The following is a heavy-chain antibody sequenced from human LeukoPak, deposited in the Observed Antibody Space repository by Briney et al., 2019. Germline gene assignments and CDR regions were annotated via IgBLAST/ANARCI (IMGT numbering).Heavy chain of an antibody. J-gene: IGHJ5*02. D-gene: IGHD3-9*01. CDR1: GGSFSGYY. CDR2: INHSGST. CDR3: ARALFYDILTGYFPTDP. V-gene: IGHV4-34*01. Sequence: SETQSLTCAVYGGSFSGYYWSWIRQPPGKGLEWIGEINHSGSTNYNPSLKSRVTISVDTSKNQFSLNLSSVTAADTAVYYCARALFYDILTGYFPTDPWGQGTLVTVSS.